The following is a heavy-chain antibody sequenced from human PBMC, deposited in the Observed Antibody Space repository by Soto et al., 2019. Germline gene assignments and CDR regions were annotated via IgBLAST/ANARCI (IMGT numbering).Heavy chain of an antibody. D-gene: IGHD3-22*01. CDR3: ARVDYYDSSGYDY. J-gene: IGHJ4*02. CDR2: MSAYNGNK. CDR1: GYTFTSYG. Sequence: ASVKVSCKASGYTFTSYGMSCVRQAPGQGLEWMGWMSAYNGNKKYEQKIQGRVTMTTDKSTSTDYMEMRSMRSEDTAVYYCARVDYYDSSGYDYWGQGTLVTVSS. V-gene: IGHV1-18*01.